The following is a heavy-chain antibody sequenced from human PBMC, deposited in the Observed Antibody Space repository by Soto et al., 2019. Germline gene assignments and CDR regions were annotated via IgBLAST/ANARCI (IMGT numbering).Heavy chain of an antibody. J-gene: IGHJ6*03. D-gene: IGHD2-15*01. CDR3: ARQFCSGATCYGSMDV. CDR1: GFIVSGSY. CDR2: IYTGDST. Sequence: GGSLRLSCAASGFIVSGSYMNWVRQAPGKGLEWVSFIYTGDSTYYADSVRGRFTISRDNSKNTLDLQMNSLRGEDTAIYYCARQFCSGATCYGSMDVWGRGTTVTVSS. V-gene: IGHV3-53*05.